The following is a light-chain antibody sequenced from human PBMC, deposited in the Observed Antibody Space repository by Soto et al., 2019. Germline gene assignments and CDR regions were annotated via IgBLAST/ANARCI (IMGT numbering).Light chain of an antibody. V-gene: IGKV3-11*01. CDR3: QQRGNWPPT. J-gene: IGKJ3*01. CDR1: QSIGSF. Sequence: EIVLTQSPATLSLSPGERATLSCRASQSIGSFLAWYQQKPGQPPRLLIYDASNRATGIPGRFRGSGSGTDFTLTISSLEPEDFAFYYCQQRGNWPPTFGPGTKVNIK. CDR2: DAS.